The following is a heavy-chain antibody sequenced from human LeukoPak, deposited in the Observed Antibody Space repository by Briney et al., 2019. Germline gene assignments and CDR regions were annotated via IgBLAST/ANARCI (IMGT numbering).Heavy chain of an antibody. D-gene: IGHD6-19*01. J-gene: IGHJ4*02. CDR2: IYYSGST. V-gene: IGHV4-39*01. Sequence: SETLSLTCTVSGGSISSSSYYWGWIRQPPGKGLEWIGSIYYSGSTYYNPSLKSRVTIPVDTSKNQFSLKLGSVTAADTAVYYCARLGYSSGWYWAYWGQGTLVTVSS. CDR1: GGSISSSSYY. CDR3: ARLGYSSGWYWAY.